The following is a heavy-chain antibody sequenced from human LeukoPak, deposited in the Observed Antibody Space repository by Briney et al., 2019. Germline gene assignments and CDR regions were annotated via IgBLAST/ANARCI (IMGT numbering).Heavy chain of an antibody. CDR3: ARGSRYSYGYYYYMDV. D-gene: IGHD5-18*01. Sequence: PPETLSLTCTVSGGSISSYYWSWIRQPPGKGLEWIGYIYYSGSTNYNPSLKSRVTISVDTSKNQFSLKLSSVTAADTAVYYCARGSRYSYGYYYYMDVWGKGTTVTISS. V-gene: IGHV4-59*01. CDR2: IYYSGST. CDR1: GGSISSYY. J-gene: IGHJ6*03.